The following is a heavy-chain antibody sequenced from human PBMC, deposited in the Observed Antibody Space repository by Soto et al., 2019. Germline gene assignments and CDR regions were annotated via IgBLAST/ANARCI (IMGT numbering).Heavy chain of an antibody. CDR3: ARGPIVVVPAAAYWYFDL. Sequence: QVQLQESGPGLVKPSETLSLTCTVYGGSVSSGSYYWSWIRQPPGKGLEWIGYIYYSGSTNYNPSLKSRVTISVDTSKNQFSLKLSSVTAADTAVYYCARGPIVVVPAAAYWYFDLWGRGTLVTVSS. V-gene: IGHV4-61*01. D-gene: IGHD2-2*01. CDR1: GGSVSSGSYY. CDR2: IYYSGST. J-gene: IGHJ2*01.